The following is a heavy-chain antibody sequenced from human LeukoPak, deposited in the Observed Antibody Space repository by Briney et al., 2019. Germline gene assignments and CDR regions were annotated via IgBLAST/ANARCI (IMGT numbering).Heavy chain of an antibody. D-gene: IGHD3-22*01. V-gene: IGHV7-4-1*02. CDR3: ARAQYYYDSSGYFRNYYYCYDMDV. Sequence: ASVKVSCKASGYTFTSYAMNWVRQAPGQGLEWMGWINTNTGNPTYAQGFTGRFVFSLDTSVSTAYLQISSLKAEDTAVYYCARAQYYYDSSGYFRNYYYCYDMDVWGQGTTVTVSS. J-gene: IGHJ6*02. CDR2: INTNTGNP. CDR1: GYTFTSYA.